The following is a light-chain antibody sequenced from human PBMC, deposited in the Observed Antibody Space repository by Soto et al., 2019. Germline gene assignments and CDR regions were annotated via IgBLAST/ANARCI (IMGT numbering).Light chain of an antibody. Sequence: QSVLTQPPSVSGAPGQRVTISCTGSSSNIGAGYDVHWYQQLPGTAPKLLIYGNSNRPSGVPDRFSGSKSGTSASLAITGLQAADDADYYCQSYDSSLSGSHVVFGGGTKVTVL. CDR3: QSYDSSLSGSHVV. CDR2: GNS. CDR1: SSNIGAGYD. J-gene: IGLJ2*01. V-gene: IGLV1-40*01.